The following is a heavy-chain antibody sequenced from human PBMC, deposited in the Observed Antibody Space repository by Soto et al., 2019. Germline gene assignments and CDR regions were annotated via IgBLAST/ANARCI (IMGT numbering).Heavy chain of an antibody. CDR2: IYYSGTT. CDR1: GDSISSGGYY. D-gene: IGHD3-22*01. J-gene: IGHJ4*02. V-gene: IGHV4-31*03. Sequence: SETLSLTCTVSGDSISSGGYYWSWIRHHPGTGLEWIGYIYYSGTTYYNPSLESRVNISADMSENQFSLKVNSVTVADTAVYYCVSTYYTATSGPFDYWGQGTLVT. CDR3: VSTYYTATSGPFDY.